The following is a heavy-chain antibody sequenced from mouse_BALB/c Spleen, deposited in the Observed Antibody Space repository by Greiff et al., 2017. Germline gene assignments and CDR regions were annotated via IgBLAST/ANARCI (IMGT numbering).Heavy chain of an antibody. V-gene: IGHV5-17*02. J-gene: IGHJ4*01. CDR3: ARSGYYGPYAMDY. CDR1: GFTFSSFG. CDR2: ISSGSSTI. D-gene: IGHD1-1*01. Sequence: EVMLVESGGGLVQPGGSRKLSCAASGFTFSSFGMHWVRQAPEKGLEWVAYISSGSSTIYYADTVKGRFTISRDNPKNTLFLQMTSLRSEDTAMYYCARSGYYGPYAMDYWGQGTSVTVSS.